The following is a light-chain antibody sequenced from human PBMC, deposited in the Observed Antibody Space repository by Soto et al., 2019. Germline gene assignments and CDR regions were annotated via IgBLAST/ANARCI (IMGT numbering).Light chain of an antibody. CDR3: QQYNNWPPRIT. J-gene: IGKJ3*01. CDR1: QSVSSN. V-gene: IGKV3-15*01. Sequence: EIVMTQSPATLSVSPGERATLSCRASQSVSSNLAWYQQNPGQAPRLLIYGASTRATGIPARFSGSGSGTEFTLTISSLQSEDFAVYYCQQYNNWPPRITFGPGTKVDIK. CDR2: GAS.